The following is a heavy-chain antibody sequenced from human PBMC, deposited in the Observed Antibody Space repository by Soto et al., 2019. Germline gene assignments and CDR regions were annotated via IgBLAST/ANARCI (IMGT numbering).Heavy chain of an antibody. CDR2: IYYSGST. D-gene: IGHD2-21*01. V-gene: IGHV4-31*03. CDR3: ARGGGNCGGDCYWGYWFDP. Sequence: SETLSLTCTVSGGSISSGGYYWSWIRQHPGKGLEWIGYIYYSGSTYYNPSLKSRVTISVDTSKNQFSLKLSSVTAADTAVYYCARGGGNCGGDCYWGYWFDPWGQGTLVTVSS. J-gene: IGHJ5*02. CDR1: GGSISSGGYY.